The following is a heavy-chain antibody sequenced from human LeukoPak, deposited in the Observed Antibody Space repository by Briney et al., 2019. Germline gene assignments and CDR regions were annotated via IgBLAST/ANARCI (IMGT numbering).Heavy chain of an antibody. Sequence: GGSLRLSCAASGFTFSDFGMHWVRQAPGQGLEWVTFIPYDGSNKYYADSVKGRFTISRDNSKNTLSLQMNSLRAEDTAIYYCANGPTKAGYHYYFDYWGQGTLVTVSS. CDR2: IPYDGSNK. J-gene: IGHJ4*02. V-gene: IGHV3-30*02. CDR1: GFTFSDFG. D-gene: IGHD5-12*01. CDR3: ANGPTKAGYHYYFDY.